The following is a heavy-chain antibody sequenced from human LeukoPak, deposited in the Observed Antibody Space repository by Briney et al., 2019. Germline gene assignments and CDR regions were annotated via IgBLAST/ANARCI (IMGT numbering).Heavy chain of an antibody. CDR1: GYTLTQLS. Sequence: ASVKVSCKLSGYTLTQLSIHWVRQGPGKGLEWMGGFDPDDVEIIYAQKFQGRVTMTTDTSTSTAYMELRSLRSDDTAVYYCARVYYDSSGHPAFDYWGQGTLVTVSS. J-gene: IGHJ4*02. CDR3: ARVYYDSSGHPAFDY. D-gene: IGHD3-22*01. CDR2: FDPDDVEI. V-gene: IGHV1-24*01.